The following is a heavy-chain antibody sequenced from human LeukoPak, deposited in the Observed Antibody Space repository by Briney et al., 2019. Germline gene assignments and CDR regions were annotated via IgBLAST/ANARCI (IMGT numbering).Heavy chain of an antibody. D-gene: IGHD1-26*01. CDR1: GFTFSSYE. V-gene: IGHV3-48*03. J-gene: IGHJ4*02. CDR2: ISSSGSTI. CDR3: ARGSSGSYLGRDFDY. Sequence: PGGSLRLSCAASGFTFSSYEMNWVRQAPGKGLEWVSYISSSGSTIYYADSVKGRLTISRDNAKNSLYLQMNSLRAEDTAVYYCARGSSGSYLGRDFDYWGQGTLVTVSS.